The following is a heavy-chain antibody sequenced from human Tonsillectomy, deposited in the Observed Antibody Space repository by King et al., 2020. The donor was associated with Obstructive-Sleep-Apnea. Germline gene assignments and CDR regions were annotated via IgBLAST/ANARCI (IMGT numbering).Heavy chain of an antibody. CDR1: GFTFRSYA. J-gene: IGHJ4*02. CDR3: AKDSMDYVTLTGPVGY. D-gene: IGHD3-9*01. V-gene: IGHV3-23*04. CDR2: ISGSGGST. Sequence: VQLVESGGGLVQPGGSLRLSCAGSGFTFRSYAMSWVRQAPGKGLEWVSGISGSGGSTYYADSVKGRFTISRDNSKNTLYLQMTSLNAEDTAVYYCAKDSMDYVTLTGPVGYCGQGTLVTGSS.